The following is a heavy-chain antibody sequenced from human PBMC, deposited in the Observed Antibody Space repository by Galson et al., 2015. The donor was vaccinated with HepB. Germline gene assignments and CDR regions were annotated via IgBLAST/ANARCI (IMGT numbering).Heavy chain of an antibody. V-gene: IGHV1-18*01. J-gene: IGHJ4*02. CDR2: ISTYNRNT. CDR1: GYTFTTYG. CDR3: AREKDPNNVLPVDQ. D-gene: IGHD1-14*01. Sequence: SVTVSCKASGYTFTTYGFSWVRQAPGQGLEWMGWISTYNRNTDYAQKLQGRVTMTTDTSTSTAYMELRSLRSDDTAVYYCAREKDPNNVLPVDQWGQGTLVTVSS.